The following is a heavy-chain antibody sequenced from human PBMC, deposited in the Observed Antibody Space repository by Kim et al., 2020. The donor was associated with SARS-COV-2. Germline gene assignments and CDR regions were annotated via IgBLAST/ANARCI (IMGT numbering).Heavy chain of an antibody. Sequence: SETLSLTCTVSGASISRNNYYWVWVRQPPGKGLAWIASINYSGTTYYESSLKSRVTISLDTSRSQFSLRFNFVTAADTAVYYCARLDTGDYGNYFDHWG. CDR3: ARLDTGDYGNYFDH. J-gene: IGHJ4*01. D-gene: IGHD3-16*01. CDR1: GASISRNNYY. CDR2: INYSGTT. V-gene: IGHV4-39*01.